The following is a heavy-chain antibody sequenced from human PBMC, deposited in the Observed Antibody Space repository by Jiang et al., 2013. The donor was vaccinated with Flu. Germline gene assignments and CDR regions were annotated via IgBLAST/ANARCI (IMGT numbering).Heavy chain of an antibody. CDR1: GGSISSSSYY. CDR2: IYYSGST. CDR3: ARHPQLGGGYNWFDP. J-gene: IGHJ5*02. Sequence: GSGLVKPSETLSLTCTVSGGSISSSSYYWGWIRQPPGKGLEWIGSIYYSGSTYYNPSLKIRVTISVDTSKNQFSLKLSSVTAAGTAVYYCARHPQLGGGYNWFDPWGQGTLVTVSS. D-gene: IGHD6-6*01. V-gene: IGHV4-39*01.